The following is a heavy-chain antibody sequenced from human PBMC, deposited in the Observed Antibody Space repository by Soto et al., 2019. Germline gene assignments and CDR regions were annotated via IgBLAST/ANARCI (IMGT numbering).Heavy chain of an antibody. V-gene: IGHV1-18*01. Sequence: QVQLVQSGAEVKKPGASVKVSCKSSGYTFSMSGISWVRQAPGQGLEWMGWISGYNGKTNYEQKFQDRVTVTADTSTNLAYMELRSLRSDDTAVYYCAREGPRPYYYCGMDVWGQGTTVTVSS. J-gene: IGHJ6*02. CDR2: ISGYNGKT. CDR3: AREGPRPYYYCGMDV. CDR1: GYTFSMSG.